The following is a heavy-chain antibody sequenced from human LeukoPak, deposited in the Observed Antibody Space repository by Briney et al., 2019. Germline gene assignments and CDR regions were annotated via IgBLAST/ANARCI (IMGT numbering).Heavy chain of an antibody. Sequence: RHSETLSLTCTVSGGSISSSSYYWGWIRQPPGKGLEWIGSIHYSGSTYYNPSLKSRVTISVDTSKNQFSLKLSSVTAADTAVYYCARDSNDKYYDFWSGPIENWFDPWGQGTLVTVSS. CDR2: IHYSGST. V-gene: IGHV4-39*07. D-gene: IGHD3-3*01. J-gene: IGHJ5*02. CDR3: ARDSNDKYYDFWSGPIENWFDP. CDR1: GGSISSSSYY.